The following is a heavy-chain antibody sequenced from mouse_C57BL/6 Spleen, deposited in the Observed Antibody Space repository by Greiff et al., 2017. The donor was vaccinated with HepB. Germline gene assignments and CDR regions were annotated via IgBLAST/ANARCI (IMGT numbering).Heavy chain of an antibody. J-gene: IGHJ3*01. CDR2: ISYSGST. Sequence: EVQVVESGPGMVKPSQSLSLTCTVTGYSITSGYDWHWIRHFPGNKLEWMGYISYSGSTNYNPSLKSRISITHDTSKNHFFLKLNSVTTEDTATYYCARGYDYDEAWFAYWGQGTLVTVSA. CDR1: GYSITSGYD. CDR3: ARGYDYDEAWFAY. D-gene: IGHD2-4*01. V-gene: IGHV3-1*01.